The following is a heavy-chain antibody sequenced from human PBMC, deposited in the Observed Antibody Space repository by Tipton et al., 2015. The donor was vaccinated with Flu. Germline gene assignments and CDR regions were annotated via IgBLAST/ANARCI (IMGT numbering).Heavy chain of an antibody. CDR3: AKSLYSRSIGTDGFDI. CDR1: GFTFDDFA. J-gene: IGHJ3*02. CDR2: ISGDGSTT. D-gene: IGHD6-6*01. Sequence: SLRLSCAASGFTFDDFAIHWVRQAPGKGLEWVSLISGDGSTTYYADSVKGRFTISRDNSKNSLYVQMNSLRTEDTALYYCAKSLYSRSIGTDGFDIWGQGTMVTVST. V-gene: IGHV3-43*02.